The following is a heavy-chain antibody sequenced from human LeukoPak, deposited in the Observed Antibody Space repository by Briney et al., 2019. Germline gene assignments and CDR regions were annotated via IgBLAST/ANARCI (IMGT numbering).Heavy chain of an antibody. CDR1: GGSISSYY. D-gene: IGHD1-26*01. CDR3: ASDPTYSGSYYEGY. V-gene: IGHV4-4*07. J-gene: IGHJ4*02. Sequence: SETLSLTCTVSGGSISSYYWSWIRQPAGKGLEWIGRIYTSGSTNYNPSLKSRVTISVDTSKNQFSLKLSSVTAADTAVYYCASDPTYSGSYYEGYWGQGTLVTVSS. CDR2: IYTSGST.